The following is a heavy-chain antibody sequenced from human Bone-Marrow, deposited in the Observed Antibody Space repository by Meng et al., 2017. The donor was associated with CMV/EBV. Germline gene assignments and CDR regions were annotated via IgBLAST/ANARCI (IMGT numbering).Heavy chain of an antibody. J-gene: IGHJ4*02. Sequence: QGQLVQSGAKVKKPGASVKVSCKASGYTVTDYYIHWVRQAPGQWLEWMGWINPNDDTNYAQNFQGRVTMTRDMSINTVYMELSRLTSDDTAVYYCARSSGWSRFDYWGLGTLVTVSS. CDR3: ARSSGWSRFDY. CDR1: GYTVTDYY. V-gene: IGHV1-2*02. D-gene: IGHD6-19*01. CDR2: INPNDDT.